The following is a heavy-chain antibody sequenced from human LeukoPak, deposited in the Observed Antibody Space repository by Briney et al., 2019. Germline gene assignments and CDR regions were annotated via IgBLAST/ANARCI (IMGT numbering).Heavy chain of an antibody. CDR2: IYYSGST. Sequence: SETLSLTCTVSGGSISSYYWSWIRQPPGKGLEWIGYIYYSGSTNYNPSLKRRVTISVDMSKNQFSLKLSSVTAADTAVYYCARDVNGYNPYYFDYWGQGTLVTVSS. D-gene: IGHD5-24*01. CDR3: ARDVNGYNPYYFDY. J-gene: IGHJ4*02. CDR1: GGSISSYY. V-gene: IGHV4-59*01.